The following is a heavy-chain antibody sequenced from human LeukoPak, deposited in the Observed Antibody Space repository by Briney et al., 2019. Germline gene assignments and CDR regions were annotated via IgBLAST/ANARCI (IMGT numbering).Heavy chain of an antibody. V-gene: IGHV3-33*05. Sequence: GGSLRLSCTASGFIFSHYGMHWVRQAPGKGLEWVAVIQNDASTRNYVDSVRGRFTISRDNSENTVFLQMDSLRVEDTAVYYCARELSQIVWGGLDYGGQGTLVSVSS. CDR2: IQNDASTR. J-gene: IGHJ4*02. CDR1: GFIFSHYG. CDR3: ARELSQIVWGGLDY. D-gene: IGHD2-21*01.